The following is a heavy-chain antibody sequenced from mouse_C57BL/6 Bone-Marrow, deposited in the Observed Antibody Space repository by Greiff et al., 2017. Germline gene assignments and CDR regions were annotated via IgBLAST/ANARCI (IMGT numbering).Heavy chain of an antibody. CDR1: GFTFSDFY. CDR2: SRNKANDYTT. V-gene: IGHV7-1*01. Sequence: EVKLVESGGGLVQSGRSLRLSCATSGFTFSDFYMAWVRQAPGKGLEWIAASRNKANDYTTEYSASVKGRFIVSRDTSQSILYLQMNALRAEDTAIYYCARDGGYSNCYWYFDVWGTGTTVTVSS. J-gene: IGHJ1*03. D-gene: IGHD2-5*01. CDR3: ARDGGYSNCYWYFDV.